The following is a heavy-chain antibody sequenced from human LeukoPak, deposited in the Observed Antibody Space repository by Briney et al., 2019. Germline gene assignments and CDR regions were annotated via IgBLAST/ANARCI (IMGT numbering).Heavy chain of an antibody. Sequence: SETLSLTCTVSGGSISSYYWSWIRQPPGKGLEWIGYIYYSGSTNYNPSLKSRVTISVDTSKNQFSLKLSSVTAADTAVYYCARTGGSSSWPKVFDYWGQGTLVTVSS. CDR3: ARTGGSSSWPKVFDY. CDR1: GGSISSYY. V-gene: IGHV4-59*01. D-gene: IGHD6-13*01. J-gene: IGHJ4*02. CDR2: IYYSGST.